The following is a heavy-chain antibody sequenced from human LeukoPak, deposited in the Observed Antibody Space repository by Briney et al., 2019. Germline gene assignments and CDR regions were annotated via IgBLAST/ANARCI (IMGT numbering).Heavy chain of an antibody. CDR2: INHSGST. Sequence: PSETLSLTCAVYGGSFSGYYWSWIRQPPGKGLEWIGEINHSGSTNYNPSLKSRVTISVDTSKNQFSLKLSSVTAADTAVYYCARGLPHCSSTSCYPEKLGFDYWGQGTLVTVSS. V-gene: IGHV4-34*01. CDR3: ARGLPHCSSTSCYPEKLGFDY. D-gene: IGHD2-2*01. CDR1: GGSFSGYY. J-gene: IGHJ4*02.